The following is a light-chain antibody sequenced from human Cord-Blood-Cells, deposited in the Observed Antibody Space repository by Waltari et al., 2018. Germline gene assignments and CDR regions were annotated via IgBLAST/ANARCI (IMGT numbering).Light chain of an antibody. V-gene: IGLV2-11*01. J-gene: IGLJ3*02. CDR1: SSDVGGYNY. Sequence: QSALTQPRSVSGSPGQSVTISFTGTSSDVGGYNYVSWYQQHPGKAPKLMIYDVSKRPSGVPDRFSGSKSGNTASLTISGLQAEDEADYYCCSYAGSCMAFGGGTKLTVL. CDR2: DVS. CDR3: CSYAGSCMA.